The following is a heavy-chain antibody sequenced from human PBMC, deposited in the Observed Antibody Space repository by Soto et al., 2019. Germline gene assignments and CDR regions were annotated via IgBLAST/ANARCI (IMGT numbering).Heavy chain of an antibody. Sequence: EVQLVESGGGLVQPGGSLRLSCAASGFTFSTYWMTWVRRPPGKGLEWVANLDQDGSERYYVDSVRGRFTISRDNAKNSLYLQMNSPRAEDPAVYYCVCGGNFFVYWGQGTLVTVSP. V-gene: IGHV3-7*01. CDR1: GFTFSTYW. CDR3: VCGGNFFVY. J-gene: IGHJ4*02. CDR2: LDQDGSER. D-gene: IGHD3-16*01.